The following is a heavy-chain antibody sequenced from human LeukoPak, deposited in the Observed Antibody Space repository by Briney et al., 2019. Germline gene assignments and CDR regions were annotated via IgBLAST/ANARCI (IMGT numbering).Heavy chain of an antibody. J-gene: IGHJ4*02. CDR2: IIPIFGTA. V-gene: IGHV1-69*05. Sequence: ASVKVSCKASGGTFSSYAISWVRQAPGQGLEWMGRIIPIFGTANYAQKFQGRVTITTDESKSTAYMELSSLRSEDTAVYYCARGGYSGELPYWGQGTLVTVSS. CDR3: ARGGYSGELPY. CDR1: GGTFSSYA. D-gene: IGHD1-26*01.